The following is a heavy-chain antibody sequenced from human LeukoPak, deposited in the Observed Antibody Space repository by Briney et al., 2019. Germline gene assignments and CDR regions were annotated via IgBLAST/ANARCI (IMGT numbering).Heavy chain of an antibody. V-gene: IGHV3-23*01. J-gene: IGHJ3*02. CDR2: ISGSGGST. D-gene: IGHD6-19*01. CDR3: AKDQDTFVQFDAFDI. CDR1: EFTFSSYA. Sequence: PGGSLRLSCAASEFTFSSYAMSWVRQAPGKGLEWVSAISGSGGSTYYADSVKGRLTISRDNSKNTLYLQMNSLRAEDTAVYYCAKDQDTFVQFDAFDIWGQGTMVTVSS.